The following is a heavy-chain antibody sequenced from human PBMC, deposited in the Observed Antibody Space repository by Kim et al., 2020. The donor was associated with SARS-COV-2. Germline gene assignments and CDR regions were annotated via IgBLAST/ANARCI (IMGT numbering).Heavy chain of an antibody. Sequence: GGSLRLSCAASGFTFSSYSMNWVRQAPGKGLEWVSSISSSSSYIYYADSVKGRFTISRDNAKNSLYLQMNSLRAEDTAVYYCARDCIAAAGTSDYWGQGTLVTVSS. CDR1: GFTFSSYS. J-gene: IGHJ4*02. CDR3: ARDCIAAAGTSDY. V-gene: IGHV3-21*04. D-gene: IGHD6-13*01. CDR2: ISSSSSYI.